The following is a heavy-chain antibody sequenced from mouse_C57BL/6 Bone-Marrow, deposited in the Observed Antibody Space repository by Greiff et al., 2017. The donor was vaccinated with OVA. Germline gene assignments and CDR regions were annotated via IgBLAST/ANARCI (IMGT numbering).Heavy chain of an antibody. Sequence: VQLQQSGPELVKPGASVKISCKASGYSFTGYYMNWVKQSPEKSLEWIGEINPSTGGTTYNQKFKAKATLTVDKSSSTAYMQLKSLTSEDSAVYYCARPLLNPYAMDYWGQGTSVTVSS. CDR3: ARPLLNPYAMDY. CDR2: INPSTGGT. V-gene: IGHV1-42*01. J-gene: IGHJ4*01. D-gene: IGHD2-1*01. CDR1: GYSFTGYY.